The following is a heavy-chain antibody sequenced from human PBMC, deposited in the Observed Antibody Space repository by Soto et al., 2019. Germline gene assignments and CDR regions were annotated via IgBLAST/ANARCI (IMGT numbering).Heavy chain of an antibody. CDR3: ARLYYYIVTGHKEIYY. D-gene: IGHD3-9*01. J-gene: IGHJ4*02. Sequence: SETLSLTCTVSGGSISSNNYYWGWIRQPPGKGLEWIGTIYYIGSTYFNPSLKSRVTISVDTSKNQFSLKLSSVTAADTAVYYCARLYYYIVTGHKEIYYWAQRTLVPVSS. V-gene: IGHV4-39*01. CDR1: GGSISSNNYY. CDR2: IYYIGST.